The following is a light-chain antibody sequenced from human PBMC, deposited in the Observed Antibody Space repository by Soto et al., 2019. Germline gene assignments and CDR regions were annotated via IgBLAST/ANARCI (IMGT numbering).Light chain of an antibody. Sequence: QTVVTQEPSFSVSPGRTVTLTCGLSSGSVSTSYYPSWYQLTPGQAPRTLIYSTNTRSSGVPNRFSGSILENKAALTITGAQADDESDYYCVLYMGTGISVFGVVTKLTVL. CDR3: VLYMGTGISV. CDR1: SGSVSTSYY. V-gene: IGLV8-61*01. CDR2: STN. J-gene: IGLJ3*02.